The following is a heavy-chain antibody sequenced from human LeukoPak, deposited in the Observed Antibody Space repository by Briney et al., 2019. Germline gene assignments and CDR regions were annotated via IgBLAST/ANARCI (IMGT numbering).Heavy chain of an antibody. V-gene: IGHV4-34*01. CDR2: INHSGNT. J-gene: IGHJ4*02. D-gene: IGHD6-6*01. CDR3: AREGSIAARN. CDR1: GGSFSGYY. Sequence: SETLTLTCAVYGGSFSGYYWSWLRQPPGKGLEWIGEINHSGNTNYNPSLKSRVTILVDTSMNQFSLKLSSVTAADTAVYYCAREGSIAARNWGQGTLVTVSS.